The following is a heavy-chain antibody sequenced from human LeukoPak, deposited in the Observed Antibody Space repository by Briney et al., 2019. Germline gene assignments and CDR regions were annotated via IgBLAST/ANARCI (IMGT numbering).Heavy chain of an antibody. CDR1: GGSISGYY. D-gene: IGHD1-26*01. Sequence: PSETLSLTCTVSGGSISGYYWSWIRQPPGKGLEWIGYIYYTGSTNYNPSLKSRVTISVDTSKNQFSLRLNSVTAADTAVYYCARHGGSYTFDLWGQGVLVTVSS. V-gene: IGHV4-59*01. CDR3: ARHGGSYTFDL. J-gene: IGHJ4*02. CDR2: IYYTGST.